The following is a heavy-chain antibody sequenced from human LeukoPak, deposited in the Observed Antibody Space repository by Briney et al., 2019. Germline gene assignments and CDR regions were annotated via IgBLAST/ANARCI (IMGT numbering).Heavy chain of an antibody. CDR3: ARDPSIDRFQFFDY. CDR1: GFTVSDNY. D-gene: IGHD3-9*01. J-gene: IGHJ4*02. CDR2: IYSAGAT. V-gene: IGHV3-53*01. Sequence: GGSLRLSCAASGFTVSDNYMFWVRQAPGKGLEWVSVIYSAGATYYADSVKGRFTISRDNSKNTLYLQMNSLRAEDTAVYYCARDPSIDRFQFFDYWGQGALVTVSS.